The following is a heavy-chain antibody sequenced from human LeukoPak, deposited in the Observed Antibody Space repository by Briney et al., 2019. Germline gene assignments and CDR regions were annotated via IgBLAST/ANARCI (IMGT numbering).Heavy chain of an antibody. J-gene: IGHJ4*02. CDR2: INHSGST. V-gene: IGHV4-34*01. CDR3: ASGYSYGYDY. Sequence: SETLSLTCAVSGGSFSDYSWSWIRQPPGKGLEWIGEINHSGSTDYNPSLKSRVTISVDTSKNQFAQKLSSATAADTAVYYCASGYSYGYDYWGQGTLVTVSS. D-gene: IGHD5-18*01. CDR1: GGSFSDYS.